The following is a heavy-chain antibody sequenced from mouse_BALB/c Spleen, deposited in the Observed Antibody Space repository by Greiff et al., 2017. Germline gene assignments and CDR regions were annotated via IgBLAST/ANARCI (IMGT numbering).Heavy chain of an antibody. Sequence: QVQLKESGPGLVAPSQSLSITCTVSGFSLTGYGVNWVRQPPGKGLEWLGMIWGDGSTDYNSALKSRLSISKDNSKSQVFLKMNSLQTDDTARYYCARGADGYYPYYYAMDYWGQGTSVTVSS. J-gene: IGHJ4*01. CDR2: IWGDGST. CDR1: GFSLTGYG. CDR3: ARGADGYYPYYYAMDY. V-gene: IGHV2-6-7*01. D-gene: IGHD2-3*01.